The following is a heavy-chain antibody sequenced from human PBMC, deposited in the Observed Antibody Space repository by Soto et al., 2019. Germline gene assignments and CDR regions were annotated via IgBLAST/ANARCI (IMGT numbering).Heavy chain of an antibody. CDR2: INPSGGST. CDR3: ARVGHYGSGSFIYYYYYGMDV. J-gene: IGHJ6*02. V-gene: IGHV1-46*01. D-gene: IGHD3-10*01. CDR1: GYTFTSYY. Sequence: ASVKVSCKASGYTFTSYYMHWVRQAPGQGLEWMGKINPSGGSTSYAQKFQGRVTMTRDTSTSTVYMELSSLRSEDTAVYYCARVGHYGSGSFIYYYYYGMDVWGQGTTVTVSS.